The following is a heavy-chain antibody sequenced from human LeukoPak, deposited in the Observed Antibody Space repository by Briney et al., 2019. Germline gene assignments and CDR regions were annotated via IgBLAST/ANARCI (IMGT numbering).Heavy chain of an antibody. V-gene: IGHV1-2*04. Sequence: ASVKVSCKASGYTFTGYYMHWVRQAPGQGLEWMGWIIPNSGGTNYAQKFQGWVTMTRDTSISTAYMELSRLRSDDTAVYYCARGFRGVILNWFDPWGQGTLVTVSS. D-gene: IGHD3-10*01. CDR3: ARGFRGVILNWFDP. CDR2: IIPNSGGT. J-gene: IGHJ5*02. CDR1: GYTFTGYY.